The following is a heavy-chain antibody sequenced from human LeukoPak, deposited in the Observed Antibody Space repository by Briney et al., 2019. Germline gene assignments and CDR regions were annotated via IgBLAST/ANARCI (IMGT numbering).Heavy chain of an antibody. J-gene: IGHJ6*03. CDR1: GGSISSGSYY. CDR3: ASVHTYYYYMDV. V-gene: IGHV4-61*02. Sequence: SQTLSLTCTVSGGSISSGSYYWSWIRRPAGKGLEWIGRIYTSGSTNCNPSLKSRVTISVDTSKNQFSLKLSSVTAADTAVYYCASVHTYYYYMDVWGKGTTVTVSS. CDR2: IYTSGST.